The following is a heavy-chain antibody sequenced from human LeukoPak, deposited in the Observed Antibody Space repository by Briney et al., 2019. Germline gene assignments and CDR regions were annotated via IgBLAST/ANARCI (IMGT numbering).Heavy chain of an antibody. CDR3: ARGEGYYDSSGYTY. J-gene: IGHJ4*02. CDR1: GYTLTGYY. CDR2: INPNSGGT. Sequence: GASVKVSCKASGYTLTGYYMHWVRQAPGQGLEWMGWINPNSGGTNYAQKFQGRVTMTRDTSISTAYMELSRLRSDDTAVYYCARGEGYYDSSGYTYWGQGTLVTVSS. V-gene: IGHV1-2*02. D-gene: IGHD3-22*01.